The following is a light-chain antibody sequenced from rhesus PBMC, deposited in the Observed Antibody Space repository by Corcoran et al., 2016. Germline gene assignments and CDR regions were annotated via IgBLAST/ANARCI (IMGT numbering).Light chain of an antibody. CDR1: QDISTS. CDR3: LQYTSDSYS. Sequence: DTQMTQSPSSLPASAGDRVTITRRASQDISTSLNWYQQKPGKPPKRLIYAASSLESGVPSRFSGIGSGTVCTLSIIRLQPEDFATYYCLQYTSDSYSFSRGSKVEVE. V-gene: IGKV1-43*02. J-gene: IGKJ2*01. CDR2: AAS.